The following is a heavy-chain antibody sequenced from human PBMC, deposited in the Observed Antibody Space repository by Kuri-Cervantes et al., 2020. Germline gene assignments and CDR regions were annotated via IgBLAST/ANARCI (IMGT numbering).Heavy chain of an antibody. J-gene: IGHJ5*02. CDR3: ARGSSGWYLGAWFDP. V-gene: IGHV1-18*01. CDR2: ISAYNGNT. D-gene: IGHD6-19*01. Sequence: ASVKVSCKAFGYTFTSYGISWVRQAPGQGLEWMGWISAYNGNTNYAQKLQGRVTMTTDTSTSTAYMELRSLRSGDTAVYYCARGSSGWYLGAWFDPWGQGTLVTVSS. CDR1: GYTFTSYG.